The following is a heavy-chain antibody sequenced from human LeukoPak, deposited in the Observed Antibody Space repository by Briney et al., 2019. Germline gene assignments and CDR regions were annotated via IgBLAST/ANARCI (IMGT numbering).Heavy chain of an antibody. Sequence: PSETLSLTCTVSGGSISSSSYYWGWIRQPPGKGLEWIGSIYHSGSTYYNPSLKSRVTISVDTSKNQFSLKLSSVTAADTAVYYCAREAHYYDSSGYSPYYFDYWGQGTLVTVSS. CDR2: IYHSGST. D-gene: IGHD3-22*01. J-gene: IGHJ4*02. V-gene: IGHV4-39*02. CDR3: AREAHYYDSSGYSPYYFDY. CDR1: GGSISSSSYY.